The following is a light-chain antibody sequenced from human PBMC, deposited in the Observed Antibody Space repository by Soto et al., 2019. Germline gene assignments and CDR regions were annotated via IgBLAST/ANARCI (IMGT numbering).Light chain of an antibody. CDR2: DAS. J-gene: IGKJ5*01. V-gene: IGKV3-11*01. Sequence: EIVLTQSPATLSLSPGERATLSCRASQSISNFLVWYQQKPGQAPRLLIYDASNRAAGIPARFSGSGSGTDFTLTISSLEPEDFAVYSCQQRVYWPPITFGQGTRLEIK. CDR3: QQRVYWPPIT. CDR1: QSISNF.